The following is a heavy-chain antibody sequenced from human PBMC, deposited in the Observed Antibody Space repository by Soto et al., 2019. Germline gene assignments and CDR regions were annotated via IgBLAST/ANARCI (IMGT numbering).Heavy chain of an antibody. V-gene: IGHV3-74*01. D-gene: IGHD5-18*01. CDR1: GFTFGDYW. CDR2: VNFHGTTT. J-gene: IGHJ6*02. Sequence: EVQLVESGGGLVQPGGSLRVSCAASGFTFGDYWMHWVRQVPGKGLVWVSRVNFHGTTTNYADSVKGRFTISRDNAKNTVSLQMDSLRAEDTAVYYCGRGIQLQYGVDLWGHGTTVTVSS. CDR3: GRGIQLQYGVDL.